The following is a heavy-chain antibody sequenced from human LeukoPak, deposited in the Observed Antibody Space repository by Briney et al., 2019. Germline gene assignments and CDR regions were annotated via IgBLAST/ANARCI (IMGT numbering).Heavy chain of an antibody. J-gene: IGHJ4*03. Sequence: GGSLRLSCAASGFTFSSYAMSWVRQAPGKGLEWVSYISSSSSTIYYADSVKGRFTISRDNAKNSLYLQMNSLRAEDTAVYYCARVGYSSSWYYFDYWGQGTMVTVSS. D-gene: IGHD6-13*01. CDR3: ARVGYSSSWYYFDY. V-gene: IGHV3-48*01. CDR2: ISSSSSTI. CDR1: GFTFSSYA.